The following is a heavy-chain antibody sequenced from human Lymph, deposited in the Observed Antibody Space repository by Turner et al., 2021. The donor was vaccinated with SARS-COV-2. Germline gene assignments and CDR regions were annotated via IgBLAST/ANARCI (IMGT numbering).Heavy chain of an antibody. CDR1: GFTFTSYW. V-gene: IGHV5-51*01. J-gene: IGHJ4*02. Sequence: VQLVQSGAEVKKPGESLKIPGKGSGFTFTSYWIGWVRQVPGRGLEWVGIICPGGSDTRYGPSVQGQVTISADKSISTAYLQGSSLKASDTAMYYCARREWGGSLGHIDYWGQGTLVTVSS. D-gene: IGHD3-3*01. CDR3: ARREWGGSLGHIDY. CDR2: ICPGGSDT.